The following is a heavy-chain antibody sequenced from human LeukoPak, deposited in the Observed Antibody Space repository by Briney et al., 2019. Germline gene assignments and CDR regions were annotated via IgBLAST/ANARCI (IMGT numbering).Heavy chain of an antibody. V-gene: IGHV3-20*01. CDR3: ARTEGLFWSGSVYYFDY. D-gene: IGHD3-3*01. J-gene: IGHJ4*02. CDR1: GFTFDDYG. Sequence: GGSLRLSCAASGFTFDDYGMSWVRQAPGKGLEWVSGINWNGGSTGYADSVKGRFTISRDNAKNSLYLQMNSLRAEDTALYHCARTEGLFWSGSVYYFDYWGQGTLVTVSS. CDR2: INWNGGST.